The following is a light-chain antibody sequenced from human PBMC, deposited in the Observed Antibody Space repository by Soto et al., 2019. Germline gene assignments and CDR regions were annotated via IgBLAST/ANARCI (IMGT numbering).Light chain of an antibody. CDR3: SSYAGSNHYV. V-gene: IGLV2-8*01. CDR2: EVS. Sequence: QSALTQPASVSCSPGQSITISCTGTSSDVGGYNYVSLYQQHPGKAPKLMIYEVSKRPSGVPDRFSGSKSGNTASLTVSGLQAEDEADYYCSSYAGSNHYVFGTGTKVTVL. J-gene: IGLJ1*01. CDR1: SSDVGGYNY.